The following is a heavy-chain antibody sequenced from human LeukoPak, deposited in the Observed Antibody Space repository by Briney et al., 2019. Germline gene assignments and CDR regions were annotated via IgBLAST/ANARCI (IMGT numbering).Heavy chain of an antibody. Sequence: GRSLRLSCAASGFTFSSYAMHWDRQAPGKGLEWVAVISYDGSNKYYADSVKGRFTISRDNSKNTLYLQMNSLRAEDTAVYYCAGDLGYSSSWYGGLINYYGMDVWGQGTTVTVSS. CDR2: ISYDGSNK. CDR3: AGDLGYSSSWYGGLINYYGMDV. D-gene: IGHD6-13*01. J-gene: IGHJ6*02. V-gene: IGHV3-30-3*01. CDR1: GFTFSSYA.